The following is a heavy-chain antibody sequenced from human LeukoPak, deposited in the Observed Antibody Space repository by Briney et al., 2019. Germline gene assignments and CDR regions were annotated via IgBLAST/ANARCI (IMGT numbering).Heavy chain of an antibody. D-gene: IGHD3-22*01. V-gene: IGHV3-30*18. CDR3: AKAYYDSSGYYPLRDY. J-gene: IGHJ4*02. CDR2: ISYDGSNK. CDR1: GFTFSSYG. Sequence: PGGSLRLSCTASGFTFSSYGMHWVRQAPGKGLEWVAVISYDGSNKYYADSVKGRFTISRDNSKNTLYLQMNSLRAEDTAVYYCAKAYYDSSGYYPLRDYWGQGTLVTVSS.